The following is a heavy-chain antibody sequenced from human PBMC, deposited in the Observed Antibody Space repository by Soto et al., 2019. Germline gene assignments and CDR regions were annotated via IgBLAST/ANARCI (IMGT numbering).Heavy chain of an antibody. V-gene: IGHV1-18*01. D-gene: IGHD6-19*01. CDR2: ISAYNGNT. J-gene: IGHJ6*03. CDR1: GYSFTNYG. CDR3: ARDRGVAPPVAGNTHYYYHMDV. Sequence: QDQLVQSGVEVKKPGASVKVSCKASGYSFTNYGITWVRQAPGQGFEWMGWISAYNGNTNYAQKFQGRVTLTTDASTITAYLELRSLRSDDTAVYYCARDRGVAPPVAGNTHYYYHMDVWGKGTTVTVSS.